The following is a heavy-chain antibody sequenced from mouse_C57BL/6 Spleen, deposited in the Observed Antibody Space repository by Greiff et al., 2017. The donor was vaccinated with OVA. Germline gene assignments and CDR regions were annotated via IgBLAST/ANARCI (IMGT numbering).Heavy chain of an antibody. D-gene: IGHD1-1*01. Sequence: VMLVESGAELARPGASVKLSCKASGYTFTSYGISWVKQRTGQGLEWIGEIYPRSGNTYYNEKFKGKATLTADKSSSTAYMELRSLTSEDSAVYFCARSRYEYYGSDWYFDVWGTGTTVTVSS. CDR3: ARSRYEYYGSDWYFDV. CDR1: GYTFTSYG. CDR2: IYPRSGNT. J-gene: IGHJ1*03. V-gene: IGHV1-81*01.